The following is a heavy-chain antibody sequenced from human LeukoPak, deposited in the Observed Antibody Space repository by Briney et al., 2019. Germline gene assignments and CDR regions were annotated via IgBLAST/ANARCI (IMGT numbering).Heavy chain of an antibody. CDR3: AKDYDFWSGYYTSRY. Sequence: SGGSLRLSCAASGFTFSSYAMSWVRQAPGKGLEWVSAISGSGGSTYYADSEKGRFTISRDNSKNTLYLQMNSLKAEDTAVYYCAKDYDFWSGYYTSRYWGQGTLVTVSS. CDR2: ISGSGGST. V-gene: IGHV3-23*01. J-gene: IGHJ4*02. CDR1: GFTFSSYA. D-gene: IGHD3-3*01.